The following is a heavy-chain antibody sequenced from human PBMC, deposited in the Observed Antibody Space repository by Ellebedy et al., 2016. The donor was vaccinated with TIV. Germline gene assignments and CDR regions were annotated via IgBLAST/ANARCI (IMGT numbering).Heavy chain of an antibody. Sequence: GGSLRLSXAASGFTFSSYAMSWVRQAPGKGLEWVSAISGSGGSTYYADSVKGRFTISRDNSKNTLYLQMNSLRAEDTAVYYCAKDLFDWLLWSFDVVESGWGQGTLVTVSS. CDR1: GFTFSSYA. J-gene: IGHJ4*02. D-gene: IGHD3-9*01. CDR2: ISGSGGST. V-gene: IGHV3-23*01. CDR3: AKDLFDWLLWSFDVVESG.